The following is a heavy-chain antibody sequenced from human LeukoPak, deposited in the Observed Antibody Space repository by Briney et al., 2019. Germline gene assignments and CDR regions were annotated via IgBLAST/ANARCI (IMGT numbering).Heavy chain of an antibody. CDR3: AKTLRELSGGAFDI. CDR2: ISSSGSTI. CDR1: GFTFSDYY. V-gene: IGHV3-11*04. Sequence: PGGSLRLSCAASGFTFSDYYMSWIRQAPGKGLEWVSYISSSGSTIYYADSVKGRFTISRDNSKNTLYPQMNSLRAEDTAVYYCAKTLRELSGGAFDIWGQGTMVTVSS. J-gene: IGHJ3*02. D-gene: IGHD1-26*01.